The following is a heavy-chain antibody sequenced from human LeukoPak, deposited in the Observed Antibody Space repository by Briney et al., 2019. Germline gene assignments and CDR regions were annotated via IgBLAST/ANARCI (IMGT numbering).Heavy chain of an antibody. Sequence: SETLSLTCTVSGGSISSYYWSWVRQPPGKGLEWIGYSYYSGSTNCNPSLRSRVTISVETSKKQFSLKLSSVTAADTAVYYCARLSIQRDWFDPWGQGTLVTVSS. V-gene: IGHV4-59*08. CDR2: SYYSGST. CDR1: GGSISSYY. J-gene: IGHJ5*02. CDR3: ARLSIQRDWFDP. D-gene: IGHD2-21*01.